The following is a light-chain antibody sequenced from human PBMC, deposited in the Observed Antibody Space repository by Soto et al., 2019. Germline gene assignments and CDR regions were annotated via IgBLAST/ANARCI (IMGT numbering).Light chain of an antibody. CDR1: QSVEVW. CDR3: QQYKTYST. CDR2: KAS. Sequence: DIPMTQSPSTVSASVGDRVTITCRASQSVEVWLAWYKQKPGKAPKVLIYKASSLESGVPSRFSGSGSGTEFTLTISSLQPDDFATYFCQQYKTYSTFGQGTKVEIK. J-gene: IGKJ1*01. V-gene: IGKV1-5*03.